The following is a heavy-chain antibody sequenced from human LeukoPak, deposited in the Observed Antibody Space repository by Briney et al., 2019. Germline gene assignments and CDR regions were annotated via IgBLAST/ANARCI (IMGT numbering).Heavy chain of an antibody. CDR1: GFTFSSNG. V-gene: IGHV3-30*18. D-gene: IGHD1-26*01. J-gene: IGHJ4*02. Sequence: PGGSLRLSCAASGFTFSSNGMHWVRQAPGKGLEWVAVISYDGNNKYYADSVKGRFTISRDNSKNTLYLQMNSLRAEDTAVYYCAKDRAVWVGSFDYWGQGTLVTVSS. CDR3: AKDRAVWVGSFDY. CDR2: ISYDGNNK.